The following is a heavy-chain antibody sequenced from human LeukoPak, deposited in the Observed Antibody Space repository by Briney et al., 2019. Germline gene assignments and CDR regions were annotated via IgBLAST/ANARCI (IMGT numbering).Heavy chain of an antibody. CDR2: IKSDGSEK. CDR1: GLTFRSHW. V-gene: IGHV3-7*01. CDR3: ARDPAWGALDC. Sequence: GGSLRLSCVASGLTFRSHWMSWVRQAPGKGLEWVANIKSDGSEKYYVDSVEGRFTISRDNAKNSLFLQMNSLRAEDTAVYYCARDPAWGALDCWGQGTLVTVSP. J-gene: IGHJ4*02. D-gene: IGHD3-16*01.